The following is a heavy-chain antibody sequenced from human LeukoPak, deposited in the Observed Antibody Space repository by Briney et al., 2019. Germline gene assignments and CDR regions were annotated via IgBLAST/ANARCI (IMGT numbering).Heavy chain of an antibody. Sequence: GASVKVSCKASGYTFTGYYMHWVRQAPGQGLEWMGWINPNSGGTNYAQKFQGRVTMTRDTSISTAYMELSRLRSDDTAVYYCAPAYYYDSSGAFDIWGQGTMVTVSS. D-gene: IGHD3-22*01. CDR1: GYTFTGYY. CDR3: APAYYYDSSGAFDI. V-gene: IGHV1-2*02. J-gene: IGHJ3*02. CDR2: INPNSGGT.